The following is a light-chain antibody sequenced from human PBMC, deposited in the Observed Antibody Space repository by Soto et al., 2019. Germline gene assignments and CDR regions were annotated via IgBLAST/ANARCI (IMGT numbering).Light chain of an antibody. J-gene: IGLJ2*01. Sequence: QSVLTQAASVSGSPGQSITISCTGTSSDVGNYNYVSWYQQHPGKAPKLMIYISNRPSGVSNRFSGSKSGNTASLTISGLQADDEADYYCSSYSSSSTLVFGGGTKLTVL. CDR3: SSYSSSSTLV. CDR2: IS. V-gene: IGLV2-14*01. CDR1: SSDVGNYNY.